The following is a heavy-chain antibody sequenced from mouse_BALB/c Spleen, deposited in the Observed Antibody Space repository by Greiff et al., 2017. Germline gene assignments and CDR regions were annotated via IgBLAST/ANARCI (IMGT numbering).Heavy chain of an antibody. D-gene: IGHD2-1*01. CDR1: GFAFSSYD. CDR3: ARRGGNYVSLYYAMDY. J-gene: IGHJ4*01. V-gene: IGHV5-12-1*01. Sequence: DVMLVESGGGLVKPGGSLKLSCAASGFAFSSYDMSWVRQTPEKRLEWVAYISSGGGSTYYPDTVKGRFTISRDNAKNTLYLQMSSLKSEDTAMYYCARRGGNYVSLYYAMDYWGQGTSVTVSS. CDR2: ISSGGGST.